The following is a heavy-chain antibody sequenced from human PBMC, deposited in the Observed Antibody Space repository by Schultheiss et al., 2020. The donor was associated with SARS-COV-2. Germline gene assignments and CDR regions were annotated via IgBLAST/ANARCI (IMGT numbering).Heavy chain of an antibody. D-gene: IGHD6-25*01. CDR3: ARESGESRNDAFDI. Sequence: GESLKISCEASGFTFSTYEMNWVRQAPGKGLEWVSYISGSASTIYYADSVKGRFTISRDNSKNTLYLQMNSLRAEDTAVYYCARESGESRNDAFDIWGQGTMVTVSS. CDR2: ISGSASTI. CDR1: GFTFSTYE. J-gene: IGHJ3*02. V-gene: IGHV3-48*03.